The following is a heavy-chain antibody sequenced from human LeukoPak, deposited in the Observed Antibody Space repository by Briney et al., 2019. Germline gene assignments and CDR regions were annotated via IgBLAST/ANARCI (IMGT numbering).Heavy chain of an antibody. J-gene: IGHJ3*02. CDR3: AKDMNDKGAFDI. Sequence: PGRSLRLSCAASGFTFDDYAMHWVRQAPGKGLEWVSGISWNSGSIGYADSVKGRFTISRDNAKNSLYLQMNSLRAEDTALYYCAKDMNDKGAFDIWGQGTMVTVSS. V-gene: IGHV3-9*01. CDR1: GFTFDDYA. D-gene: IGHD1-1*01. CDR2: ISWNSGSI.